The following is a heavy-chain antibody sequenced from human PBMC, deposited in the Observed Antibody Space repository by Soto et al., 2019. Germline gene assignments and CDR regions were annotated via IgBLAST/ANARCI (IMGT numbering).Heavy chain of an antibody. Sequence: GSLRLSCAGSGFPFSRYSMNWVRQAPVKGLEWVSYISSSSSTIYYADSVKGRFTISRDNAKNSLYLQMNSLRDEDTAVYYCARKGGYSYTYYYGMDVWGQGTTVTVSS. CDR1: GFPFSRYS. CDR3: ARKGGYSYTYYYGMDV. V-gene: IGHV3-48*02. CDR2: ISSSSSTI. D-gene: IGHD5-18*01. J-gene: IGHJ6*02.